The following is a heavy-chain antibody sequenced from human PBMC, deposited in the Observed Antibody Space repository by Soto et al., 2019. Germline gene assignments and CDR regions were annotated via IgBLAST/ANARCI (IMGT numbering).Heavy chain of an antibody. CDR2: INAGNGNT. V-gene: IGHV1-3*01. J-gene: IGHJ4*02. Sequence: ASVKVSCKASGYTFTSYAMHWVRQAPGQRLEWMGWINAGNGNTKYSQNFQGRVTITTDTSTSTAYMALRSLRSDDTAVYYCAREGHDSSGSDFDYWGQGTLVTVSS. CDR1: GYTFTSYA. D-gene: IGHD3-22*01. CDR3: AREGHDSSGSDFDY.